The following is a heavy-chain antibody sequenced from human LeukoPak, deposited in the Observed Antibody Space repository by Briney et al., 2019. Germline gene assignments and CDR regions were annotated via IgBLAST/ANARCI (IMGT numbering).Heavy chain of an antibody. Sequence: GGSLRLSCSASGFTFSSYAMHWVRQAPGKGLEYVSAISSNGGSTYYADSVKGRFTISRDNSENTLYLQMSSLRAEDTAVYYCVEGPFATTGATHFDYWGQGTLVTVSS. V-gene: IGHV3-64D*06. J-gene: IGHJ4*02. D-gene: IGHD1-1*01. CDR2: ISSNGGST. CDR3: VEGPFATTGATHFDY. CDR1: GFTFSSYA.